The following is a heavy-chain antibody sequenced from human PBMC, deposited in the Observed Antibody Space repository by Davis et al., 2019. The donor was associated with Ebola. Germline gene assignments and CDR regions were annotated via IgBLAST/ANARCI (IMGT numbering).Heavy chain of an antibody. J-gene: IGHJ5*02. CDR2: INHSGST. Sequence: PSETLSLTCAVYGGSFSGYYWSWIRQPPGKGLEWIGEINHSGSTNYNPSLKSRVTISVDTSKNQFSLKLSSVTAADTAVYYCAGCIAAAGTGFDPLGQGTLVTVSS. D-gene: IGHD6-13*01. CDR3: AGCIAAAGTGFDP. CDR1: GGSFSGYY. V-gene: IGHV4-34*01.